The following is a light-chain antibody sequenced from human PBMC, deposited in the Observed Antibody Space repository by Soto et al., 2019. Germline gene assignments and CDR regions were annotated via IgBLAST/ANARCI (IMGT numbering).Light chain of an antibody. V-gene: IGKV1-9*01. CDR3: QHLNSYPLT. CDR2: DAS. J-gene: IGKJ4*01. CDR1: QAINTY. Sequence: DIQMTQSPSFLSASVGDRVTITCRASQAINTYLAWYQQKPGKAPKLLIYDASTLKSGVPSRFSGSGSGTEFSLTISNLQPEDVATYYCQHLNSYPLTFGGGTKVEIK.